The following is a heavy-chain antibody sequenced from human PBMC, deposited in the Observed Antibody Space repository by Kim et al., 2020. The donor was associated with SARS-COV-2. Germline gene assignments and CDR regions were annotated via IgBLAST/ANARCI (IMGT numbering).Heavy chain of an antibody. Sequence: SETLSLTCTVSGGSISSYYWSWIRQPPGKGLEWIGYIYYSGSTNYNPSLKSRVTISVDTSKNQFSLKLSSVTAADTAVYYCARGSWGTYYYGSGSPSPYYSYYGMDVWGQGTTVTVSS. CDR3: ARGSWGTYYYGSGSPSPYYSYYGMDV. D-gene: IGHD3-10*01. CDR2: IYYSGST. CDR1: GGSISSYY. V-gene: IGHV4-59*01. J-gene: IGHJ6*02.